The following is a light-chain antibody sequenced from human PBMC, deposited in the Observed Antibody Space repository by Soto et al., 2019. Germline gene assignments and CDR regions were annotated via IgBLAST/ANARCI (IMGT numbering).Light chain of an antibody. Sequence: EIVLTQSPATLSLSPGERATLSCRASQSINRHLAWYRQKPGQAPRLLIYDASNRATGIPARFSGSGSVTDFTLTISSLEPEDFGVYYCQQRSNWPPVTFGGGTKLEFK. V-gene: IGKV3-11*01. CDR1: QSINRH. CDR3: QQRSNWPPVT. J-gene: IGKJ4*01. CDR2: DAS.